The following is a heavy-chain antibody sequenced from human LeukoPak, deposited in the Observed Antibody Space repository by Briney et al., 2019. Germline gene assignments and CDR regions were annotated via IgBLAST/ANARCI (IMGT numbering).Heavy chain of an antibody. CDR1: GGSFSGYY. V-gene: IGHV4-34*01. D-gene: IGHD4-17*01. CDR3: ARDLDYGDYEHAFDI. CDR2: INHSGST. Sequence: PSETLSLTCAVYGGSFSGYYWSWIRQPPGKGLEWIGEINHSGSTNYNPSLKSRVTISVDTSKNQFSLKLSSVTAADTAVYYCARDLDYGDYEHAFDIWGQGTMVTVSS. J-gene: IGHJ3*02.